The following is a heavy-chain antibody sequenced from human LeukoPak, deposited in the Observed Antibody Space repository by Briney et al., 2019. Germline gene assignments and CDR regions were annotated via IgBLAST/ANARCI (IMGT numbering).Heavy chain of an antibody. J-gene: IGHJ4*02. V-gene: IGHV1-18*01. Sequence: ASVKVSCKASGGTFSSYAISWVRQAPGQGLEWMGWISAYNGNTNYAQKLQGRVTMTTDTSTSTAYMELRSLRSDDTAVYYCARDLDSSSSGGLYYWGQGTLVTVSS. CDR1: GGTFSSYA. D-gene: IGHD6-6*01. CDR2: ISAYNGNT. CDR3: ARDLDSSSSGGLYY.